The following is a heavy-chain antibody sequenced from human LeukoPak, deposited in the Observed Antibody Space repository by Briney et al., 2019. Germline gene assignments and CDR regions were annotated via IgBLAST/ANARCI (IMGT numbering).Heavy chain of an antibody. V-gene: IGHV3-53*01. J-gene: IGHJ3*02. CDR1: GFTVSSNY. CDR3: AREPLDQYGDNAFDI. CDR2: IYSGGST. Sequence: PGVSLRLSCAASGFTVSSNYMSWVRQAPGKGLEWVSVIYSGGSTYYTDSVKGRFTISRDNSKNTLYLQMNSLRAEDTAVYYCAREPLDQYGDNAFDIWGQGTMVTVSS. D-gene: IGHD4-17*01.